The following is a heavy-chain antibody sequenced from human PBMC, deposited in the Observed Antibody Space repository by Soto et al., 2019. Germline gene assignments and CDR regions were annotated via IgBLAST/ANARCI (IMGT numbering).Heavy chain of an antibody. Sequence: EAQILESGGDLVRPGGSLRLSCSVSGFSFSDYAMNWVRQAPGKGLEWVSAVSGRGDGIFYADSVKGRFSISRDNSKNTVYLQMNNLRVEDTAVYYCAKDVVEVLPYYGRDVWGRGTTVSVSS. J-gene: IGHJ6*02. CDR1: GFSFSDYA. D-gene: IGHD2-21*01. CDR3: AKDVVEVLPYYGRDV. V-gene: IGHV3-23*01. CDR2: VSGRGDGI.